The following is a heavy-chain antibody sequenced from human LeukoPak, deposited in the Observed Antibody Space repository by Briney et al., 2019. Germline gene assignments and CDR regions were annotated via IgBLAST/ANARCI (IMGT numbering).Heavy chain of an antibody. CDR3: ASCGSSCHALYYYYGMDV. CDR1: GGTFSSYG. V-gene: IGHV1-69*13. J-gene: IGHJ6*02. D-gene: IGHD6-13*01. Sequence: GASVKVSCKASGGTFSSYGINWVRQAPGQGLEWMGGIIPIFGTANYAQKFQGRVTITADESTSTAYMELSSLRSEDTAVYYCASCGSSCHALYYYYGMDVWGQGTTVTVSS. CDR2: IIPIFGTA.